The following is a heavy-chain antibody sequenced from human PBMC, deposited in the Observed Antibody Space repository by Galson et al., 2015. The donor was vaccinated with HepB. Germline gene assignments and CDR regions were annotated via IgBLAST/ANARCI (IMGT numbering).Heavy chain of an antibody. D-gene: IGHD2-15*01. J-gene: IGHJ5*02. CDR1: GYTFTSNH. CDR2: INPSGGST. Sequence: SVKVSCKASGYTFTSNHIQWVRQAPGQGLEWMGIINPSGGSTDYAQKFQGRVTLTRDTSTSTVYMELSSLRSEDTAVYFCAREGNGGTWSWFDPWGQGTLVTVSS. CDR3: AREGNGGTWSWFDP. V-gene: IGHV1-46*03.